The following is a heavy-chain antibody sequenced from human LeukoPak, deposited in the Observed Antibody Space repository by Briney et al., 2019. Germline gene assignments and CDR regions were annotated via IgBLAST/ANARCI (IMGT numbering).Heavy chain of an antibody. V-gene: IGHV4-31*03. Sequence: QALLEESGPGLVKPSETLSLTCNVSRGSISSGGHYWSWIRQRPGKGLEWMGYTYFTGSTYYNPSLQSRLIISADTSMTQFSLRLRSVTAADTAVYYCARGVEMVRVSYAFDIWGQGTMVTVSS. CDR2: TYFTGST. J-gene: IGHJ3*02. CDR3: ARGVEMVRVSYAFDI. CDR1: RGSISSGGHY. D-gene: IGHD3-10*01.